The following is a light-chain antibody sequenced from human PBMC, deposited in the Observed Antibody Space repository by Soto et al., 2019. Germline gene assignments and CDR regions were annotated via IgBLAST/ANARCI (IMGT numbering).Light chain of an antibody. V-gene: IGKV3-15*01. Sequence: EIVMTQSPVTLSVSPGERATLSCMASHSVSSNLAWYQQKPGQAPRLLIYGASNRATGIPARFSGSGSGTEFTLTISSLQSEDFAVYYCQQYNNWPRPFGQGTKVEIK. CDR2: GAS. CDR3: QQYNNWPRP. CDR1: HSVSSN. J-gene: IGKJ1*01.